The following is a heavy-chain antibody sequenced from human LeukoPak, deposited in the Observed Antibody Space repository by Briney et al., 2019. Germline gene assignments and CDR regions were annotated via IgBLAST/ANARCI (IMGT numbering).Heavy chain of an antibody. V-gene: IGHV3-48*01. J-gene: IGHJ4*02. CDR3: VRNGHSGNYDLGYFDF. CDR2: ISSSSSTI. Sequence: GGSLRLSCAASGFTFSSYSMNWVRQAPGKGLEWVSYISSSSSTIYYADSVKGRFTISRDNAKNSLYLQMNSLRAEDTAVYYCVRNGHSGNYDLGYFDFWGQGTLVTVSS. D-gene: IGHD4-11*01. CDR1: GFTFSSYS.